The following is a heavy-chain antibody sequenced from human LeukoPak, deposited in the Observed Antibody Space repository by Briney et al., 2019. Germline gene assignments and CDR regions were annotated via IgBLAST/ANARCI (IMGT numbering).Heavy chain of an antibody. CDR3: ARANYYDSSGYPVPFDP. V-gene: IGHV3-20*01. D-gene: IGHD3-22*01. Sequence: GGSLRLSCAASGFTFDDYGMSWVRQAPGKGLEWVSGINWNGGSTGYADSVKGRFTISRDNAKNSLYLQMNSLRAEDTALYHCARANYYDSSGYPVPFDPWGQGTLVTVSS. CDR1: GFTFDDYG. CDR2: INWNGGST. J-gene: IGHJ5*02.